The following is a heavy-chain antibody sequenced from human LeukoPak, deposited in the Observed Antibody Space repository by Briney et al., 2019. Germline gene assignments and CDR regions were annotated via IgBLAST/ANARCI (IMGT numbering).Heavy chain of an antibody. J-gene: IGHJ2*01. V-gene: IGHV3-21*01. CDR3: ARVPPYYYDSSGSWYLDL. CDR2: ISSSSSYI. CDR1: GFTFSSYS. D-gene: IGHD3-22*01. Sequence: GGYLRLSCAASGFTFSSYSMNWVRQAPGKGLEWVSSISSSSSYIYYADSVKGRFTISRDNAKNSLYLQMNSLRAEDTAVYYCARVPPYYYDSSGSWYLDLWGRGTLVTVSS.